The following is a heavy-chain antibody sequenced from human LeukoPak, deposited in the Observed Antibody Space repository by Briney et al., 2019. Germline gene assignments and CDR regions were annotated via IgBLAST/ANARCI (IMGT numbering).Heavy chain of an antibody. CDR1: GITSDDYA. D-gene: IGHD3-16*01. CDR2: ISWDGSTT. Sequence: GGSLRLSCAASGITSDDYAIHWVRQAPGKGLGWVSLISWDGSTTYYADSVKGRFTISRGKSKNSLYLQMNSLIAEDTALYYCAKDIGGLVNGGNYFDHWGQGTMVTVSS. CDR3: AKDIGGLVNGGNYFDH. J-gene: IGHJ4*02. V-gene: IGHV3-43D*03.